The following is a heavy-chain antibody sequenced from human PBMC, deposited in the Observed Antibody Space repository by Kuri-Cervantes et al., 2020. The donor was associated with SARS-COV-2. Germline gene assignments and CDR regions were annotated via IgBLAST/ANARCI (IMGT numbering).Heavy chain of an antibody. CDR1: GYTFTSYA. V-gene: IGHV1-3*01. Sequence: GGSLRLSCKASGYTFTSYAMHWVRQAPGQRLEWMGWINAGNGNTKYSQKFQGRVTITRDTSASTAYMELSSLRSEDTAVYYCARENFGGSSWYNRVFWFDPWGQGTLVTVSS. CDR2: INAGNGNT. J-gene: IGHJ5*02. CDR3: ARENFGGSSWYNRVFWFDP. D-gene: IGHD6-13*01.